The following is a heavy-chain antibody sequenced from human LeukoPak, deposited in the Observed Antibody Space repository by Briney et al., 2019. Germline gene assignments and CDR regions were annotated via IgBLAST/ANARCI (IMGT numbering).Heavy chain of an antibody. CDR2: ISYDGSNK. V-gene: IGHV3-30-3*01. J-gene: IGHJ4*02. CDR3: ARAPGLDYYDSSGYLGFDY. CDR1: GFTFSSYA. D-gene: IGHD3-22*01. Sequence: GGSLRLSCAASGFTFSSYAMHWVRQAPGKGLEWVAVISYDGSNKYYADSVKGRFTISRDNSKNTLYLQMNSLRAEDTAVYYCARAPGLDYYDSSGYLGFDYWGQGTLVTVSS.